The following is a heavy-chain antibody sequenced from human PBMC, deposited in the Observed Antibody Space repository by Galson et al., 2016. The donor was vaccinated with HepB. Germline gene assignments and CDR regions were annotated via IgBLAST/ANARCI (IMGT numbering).Heavy chain of an antibody. J-gene: IGHJ4*02. D-gene: IGHD2-21*01. CDR2: MNPDNGVT. V-gene: IGHV1-2*02. CDR3: ARVGILGDPDY. Sequence: SVKVSCTASGYTFSDYYIHWIRQAPGQGLEWIAWMNPDNGVTNYVEKFQGRVTMTRDTSITTAHMELKRLKYDDTAVYYCARVGILGDPDYWGQGTLVTVSS. CDR1: GYTFSDYY.